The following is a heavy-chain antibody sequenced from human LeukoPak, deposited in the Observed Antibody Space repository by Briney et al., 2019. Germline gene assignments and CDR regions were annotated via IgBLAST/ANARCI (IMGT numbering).Heavy chain of an antibody. Sequence: GESLKISCKGSGYRFNAYWIAWVRQMPGKGLEWMGIIYPDDSDTRYSPSFQGQVTISADKSVRTAYLQWSSLKASDTAMYYCARHVPYSGSYYFDYWGQGTLVTVSS. CDR2: IYPDDSDT. V-gene: IGHV5-51*01. D-gene: IGHD1-26*01. J-gene: IGHJ4*02. CDR3: ARHVPYSGSYYFDY. CDR1: GYRFNAYW.